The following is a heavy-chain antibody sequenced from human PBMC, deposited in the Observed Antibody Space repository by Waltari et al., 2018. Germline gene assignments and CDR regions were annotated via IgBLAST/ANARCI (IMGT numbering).Heavy chain of an antibody. Sequence: QVQLVQSGAEVKKPGASVKVSCKASGYTFTSYAMHWVRQAPGQRLEWMGWINAGNGNTKYSQKFQGRVTITRDTSASTAYMELSSLRSEDTAVYYCARLSGWLDAFDIWGQGTMVTVSS. D-gene: IGHD2-15*01. CDR1: GYTFTSYA. V-gene: IGHV1-3*01. J-gene: IGHJ3*02. CDR2: INAGNGNT. CDR3: ARLSGWLDAFDI.